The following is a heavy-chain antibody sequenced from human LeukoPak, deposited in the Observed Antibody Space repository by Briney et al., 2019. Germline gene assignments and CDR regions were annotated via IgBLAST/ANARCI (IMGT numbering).Heavy chain of an antibody. CDR2: ISDSGGST. V-gene: IGHV3-23*01. CDR3: AKRGVVIRVILVGFHKEAYYFEY. D-gene: IGHD3/OR15-3a*01. Sequence: GGSLRLSCAVSGITLNNYGMTWVRQAPGKGLEWVAGISDSGGSTKSADSVKGRFTISRDNPKNTLYLQMNSLRAEDTAVYFCAKRGVVIRVILVGFHKEAYYFEYWGQGALVTVSS. CDR1: GITLNNYG. J-gene: IGHJ4*02.